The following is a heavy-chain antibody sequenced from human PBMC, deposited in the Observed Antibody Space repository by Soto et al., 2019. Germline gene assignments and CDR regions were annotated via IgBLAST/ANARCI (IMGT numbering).Heavy chain of an antibody. J-gene: IGHJ5*02. D-gene: IGHD7-27*01. CDR2: IYYSGIT. CDR1: GGSVSSGTYY. CDR3: ARQDVRAWGRFDP. Sequence: PSETLSLTCTVSGGSVSSGTYYWGWIRQPPGKGLEWIGTIYYSGITYYNPSLQSRVTNSVDTSKNQLSLRLSFVTAADAALYFCARQDVRAWGRFDPWGQGTLVTVSS. V-gene: IGHV4-39*01.